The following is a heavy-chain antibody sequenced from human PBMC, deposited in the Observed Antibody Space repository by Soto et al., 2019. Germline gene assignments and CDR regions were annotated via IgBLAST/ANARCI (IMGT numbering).Heavy chain of an antibody. CDR2: IKEDGSEK. CDR3: ARPRFRGMDV. V-gene: IGHV3-7*03. Sequence: SSVRLSSVGSGFRISNYFMSWVRQAPGKGLEWVANIKEDGSEKYYVESVKGRFTISRDNAKNSLYLQVNSLRDEDTAVYYCARPRFRGMDVWGQGTTVTVSS. J-gene: IGHJ6*02. D-gene: IGHD3-10*01. CDR1: GFRISNYF.